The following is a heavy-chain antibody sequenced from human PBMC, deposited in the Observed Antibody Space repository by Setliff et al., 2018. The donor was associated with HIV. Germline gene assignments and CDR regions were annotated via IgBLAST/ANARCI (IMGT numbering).Heavy chain of an antibody. CDR2: VRPYGYEK. CDR3: AKPTSGMYPRAFDF. Sequence: CAAFGSGYSTFDMDWFRQTPGKGLEWVADVRPYGYEKRYADFVKGRFTVFRDNSKNILFLQMDTLWVEDTGIYYCAKPTSGMYPRAFDFWGRGTVVTVSS. CDR1: GSGYSTFD. V-gene: IGHV3-23*01. J-gene: IGHJ3*01. D-gene: IGHD1-26*01.